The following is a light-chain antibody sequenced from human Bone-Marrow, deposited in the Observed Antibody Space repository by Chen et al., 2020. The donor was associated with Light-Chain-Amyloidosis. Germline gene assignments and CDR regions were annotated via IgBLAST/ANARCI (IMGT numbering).Light chain of an antibody. CDR3: QSADSSGTYEVI. CDR2: RDT. CDR1: DLPTKY. J-gene: IGLJ2*01. V-gene: IGLV3-25*03. Sequence: SYALTQPPSVSVSPGQTARITCSGDDLPTKYAYWYQQKPGQAPVLVVHRDTERPSGISERFSGSSSGTTATLTISGVQAEDEGDYHCQSADSSGTYEVIFGGGTKLTVL.